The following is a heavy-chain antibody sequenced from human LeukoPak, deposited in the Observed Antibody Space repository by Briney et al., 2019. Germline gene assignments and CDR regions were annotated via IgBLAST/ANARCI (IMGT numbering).Heavy chain of an antibody. V-gene: IGHV4-34*01. D-gene: IGHD4-17*01. J-gene: IGHJ4*02. CDR3: ARGQGTVTTH. CDR2: INHSGSA. Sequence: SETLSLTCAVSGGSFSGYYWTWIRQPPGKGLEWIGEINHSGSANYNPSLMSRVTISLDTSKNHFSLDLSSVTAADTAVYYCARGQGTVTTHWGQGTLVTVSS. CDR1: GGSFSGYY.